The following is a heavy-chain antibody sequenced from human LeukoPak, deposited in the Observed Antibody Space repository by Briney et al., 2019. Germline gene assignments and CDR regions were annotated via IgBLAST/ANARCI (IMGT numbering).Heavy chain of an antibody. Sequence: PGGSLRLSCAASGFTFSSYEMNWVRQAPGKGLEWVSYISTSGSAKYYADSVKGRFTISRDNAKNSLYLQMNSLRDEDTAVYYCARDWGLAARPDHWGQGTLVTVSS. CDR2: ISTSGSAK. CDR1: GFTFSSYE. CDR3: ARDWGLAARPDH. V-gene: IGHV3-48*03. D-gene: IGHD6-6*01. J-gene: IGHJ5*02.